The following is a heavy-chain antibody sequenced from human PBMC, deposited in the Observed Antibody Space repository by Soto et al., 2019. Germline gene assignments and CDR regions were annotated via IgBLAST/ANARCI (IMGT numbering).Heavy chain of an antibody. CDR3: ARGYCSSTICYIWDNWFDP. CDR2: IYYSGRT. CDR1: GGSISSYY. Sequence: QVQLQESGPGLVKPSETLSLTCTVSGGSISSYYWSWIRQPPGKGLEWIGYIYYSGRTNYNPSLKSRVTRPVDTSLRQFSLKLSSVTAADTAVYSCARGYCSSTICYIWDNWFDPWGQGTLVTVSS. V-gene: IGHV4-59*01. D-gene: IGHD2-2*02. J-gene: IGHJ5*02.